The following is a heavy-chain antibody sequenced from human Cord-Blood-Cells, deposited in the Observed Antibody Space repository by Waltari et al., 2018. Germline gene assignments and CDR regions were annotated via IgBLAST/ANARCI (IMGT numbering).Heavy chain of an antibody. J-gene: IGHJ4*02. CDR2: IKQDGSEK. CDR3: ARGRMWGLLDY. Sequence: EVQLVESGGGLVQPGGSLRLSCAASGFTFSRYWMSWVRQAPGKGLEWVANIKQDGSEKYYVDSVKGRFTISRDNAKNSLYLQMNSLRAEDTAVYYCARGRMWGLLDYWGQGTLVTVSS. CDR1: GFTFSRYW. V-gene: IGHV3-7*01. D-gene: IGHD1-26*01.